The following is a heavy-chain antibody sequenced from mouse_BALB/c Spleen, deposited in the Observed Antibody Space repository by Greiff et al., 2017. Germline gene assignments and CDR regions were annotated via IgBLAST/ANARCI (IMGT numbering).Heavy chain of an antibody. D-gene: IGHD1-2*01. CDR2: ISNGGGST. CDR1: GFTFSSYT. J-gene: IGHJ4*01. V-gene: IGHV5-12-2*01. CDR3: ARQTTATGGYAMDY. Sequence: EVHLVESGGGLVQPGGSLKLSCAASGFTFSSYTMSWVRQTPEKRLEWVAYISNGGGSTYYPDTVKGRYTISRDNAKNTLYLQMSSLKSEDTAMYYCARQTTATGGYAMDYWGQGTSVTVSS.